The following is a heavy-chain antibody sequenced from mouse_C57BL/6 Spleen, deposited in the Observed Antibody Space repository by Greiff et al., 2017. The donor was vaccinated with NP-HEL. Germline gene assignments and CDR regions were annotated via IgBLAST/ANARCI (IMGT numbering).Heavy chain of an antibody. V-gene: IGHV1-76*01. J-gene: IGHJ3*01. Sequence: VQLQQSGAELVRPGASVKLSCKASGYTFTDYYINWVKQRPGQGLEWIARIYPGSGNTYYNEKFKGKATLTAEKSSSTAYMQLSSLTSEESAVYFCARYTSDGAWFAYWGQGTLVTVSA. D-gene: IGHD3-2*02. CDR2: IYPGSGNT. CDR3: ARYTSDGAWFAY. CDR1: GYTFTDYY.